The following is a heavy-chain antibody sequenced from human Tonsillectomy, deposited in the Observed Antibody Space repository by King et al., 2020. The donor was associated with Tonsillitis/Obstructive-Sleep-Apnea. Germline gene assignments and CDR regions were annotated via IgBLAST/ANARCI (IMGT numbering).Heavy chain of an antibody. V-gene: IGHV3-11*05. CDR3: ARPTGEYSGSYYWFDT. Sequence: VQLVESGGGLVKPGGSLRLSCAASGFTFSDYYMSWIRQAPGKGLEWVSYISGSSTYTNYADSVKGRFTISRDNAKNSLYLQMNSLRAEDTAVYYCARPTGEYSGSYYWFDTWGQGTLVTVSS. J-gene: IGHJ5*02. CDR1: GFTFSDYY. D-gene: IGHD6-6*01. CDR2: ISGSSTYT.